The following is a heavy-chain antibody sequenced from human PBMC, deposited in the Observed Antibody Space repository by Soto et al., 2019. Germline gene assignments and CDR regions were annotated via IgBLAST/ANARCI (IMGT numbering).Heavy chain of an antibody. Sequence: GGSLRLSCAASGFTFSSYWMHWVRQAPGKGLVWVSRINSDGSSTSYADSVKGRFTISRDNAKNTLYLQMNSLRAEDTAVYYCAREPSYYGSGSYYYFDYWGQGALVTVSS. CDR1: GFTFSSYW. V-gene: IGHV3-74*01. CDR3: AREPSYYGSGSYYYFDY. D-gene: IGHD3-10*01. CDR2: INSDGSST. J-gene: IGHJ4*02.